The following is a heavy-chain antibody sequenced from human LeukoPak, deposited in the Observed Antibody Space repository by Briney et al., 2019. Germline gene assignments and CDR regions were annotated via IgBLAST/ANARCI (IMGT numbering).Heavy chain of an antibody. Sequence: PSETLSLTCTVSGYSISSGYYWGWIRQPPGKGLEWIGSIYHSGSTYYNPSLKSRVTISVDTSKNQFSLKLSSVTAADTAVYYCARDLTLSYWGQGTLVTVSS. CDR3: ARDLTLSY. D-gene: IGHD2-21*02. J-gene: IGHJ4*02. CDR2: IYHSGST. CDR1: GYSISSGYY. V-gene: IGHV4-38-2*02.